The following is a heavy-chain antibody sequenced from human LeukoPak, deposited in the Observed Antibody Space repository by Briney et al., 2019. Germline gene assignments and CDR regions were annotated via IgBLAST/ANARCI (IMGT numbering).Heavy chain of an antibody. CDR1: GYSITNGYY. D-gene: IGHD3-22*01. J-gene: IGHJ5*02. V-gene: IGHV4-38-2*02. CDR3: ARAIDSSGYQHKGFDP. Sequence: PSETLSLTCTVSGYSITNGYYWGWIRQPPGKGLEWIGSIYHDGRIDYNPSLKSRVTISRDTSNDQFSLKLSSVTAADTAMYYCARAIDSSGYQHKGFDPWGQGTLVAVSS. CDR2: IYHDGRI.